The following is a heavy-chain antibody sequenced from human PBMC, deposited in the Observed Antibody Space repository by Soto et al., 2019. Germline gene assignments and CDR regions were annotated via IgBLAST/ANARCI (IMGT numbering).Heavy chain of an antibody. CDR3: ARRTYYYDSSGYHFDY. Sequence: SLRLSCAASGFTVSSNYMSWVRQAPGKGLEWVSVIYSGGSTYYADSVKCRFTISRDNSKNTLYLQMNSLRAEDTAVYYCARRTYYYDSSGYHFDYWGQGTLVTVSS. V-gene: IGHV3-66*01. CDR2: IYSGGST. D-gene: IGHD3-22*01. CDR1: GFTVSSNY. J-gene: IGHJ4*02.